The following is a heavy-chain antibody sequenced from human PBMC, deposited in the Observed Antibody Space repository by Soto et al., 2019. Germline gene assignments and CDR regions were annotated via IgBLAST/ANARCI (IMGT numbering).Heavy chain of an antibody. CDR3: AKEVYNWNPPFDY. V-gene: IGHV3-30*18. Sequence: QVQLVESGGGVVQPGRSLRLSCAASGFTCSSYGMHWVRQAPGKGLEWVSVISYDGSNKYYADSVKGRFTISRDNSKNTMYLQMNSLSAEDTAVYYCAKEVYNWNPPFDYWGQGTLVTVSS. CDR1: GFTCSSYG. J-gene: IGHJ4*02. D-gene: IGHD1-20*01. CDR2: ISYDGSNK.